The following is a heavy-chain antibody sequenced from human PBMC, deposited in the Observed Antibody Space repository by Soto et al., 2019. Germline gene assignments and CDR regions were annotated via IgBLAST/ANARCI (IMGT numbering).Heavy chain of an antibody. CDR3: ARGGVTIFGVVISIDLDY. Sequence: EVQLVESGGGLVQPGGSLRLSCAASGFTFSSYWMSWVRQAPGKGLEWVANIKQDGSEKYYVDSVKGRFTISRDNAKNSLYLQMNSLRAEDTAVYYCARGGVTIFGVVISIDLDYWAREPWSPSPQ. CDR2: IKQDGSEK. V-gene: IGHV3-7*04. J-gene: IGHJ4*02. CDR1: GFTFSSYW. D-gene: IGHD3-3*01.